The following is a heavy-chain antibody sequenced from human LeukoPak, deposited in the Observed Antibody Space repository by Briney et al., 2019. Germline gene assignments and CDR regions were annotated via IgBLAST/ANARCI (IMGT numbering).Heavy chain of an antibody. J-gene: IGHJ4*02. CDR3: ATGPINYYDSSGTFDY. Sequence: GASAKVSCKVSGYTFTDYYMHWVQQAPGKGLQWMGLVDPEDGETIYAEKFQGRVTITADTSTDTAYMELSSLRSEDTAVYYCATGPINYYDSSGTFDYWGQGTLVTVSS. CDR2: VDPEDGET. D-gene: IGHD3-22*01. V-gene: IGHV1-69-2*01. CDR1: GYTFTDYY.